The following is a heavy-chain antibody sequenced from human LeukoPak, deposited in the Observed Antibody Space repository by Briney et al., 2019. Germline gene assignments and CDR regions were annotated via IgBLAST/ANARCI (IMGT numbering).Heavy chain of an antibody. J-gene: IGHJ4*02. CDR1: GFSFSSYW. Sequence: PGGSLRLSCAASGFSFSSYWMSWVRQAPGKGPEWVANIKQDGGEKYHVDSVKGRFTISRDNAKNSLYLQMNGLRVEDTAVYYCAREDHSNYNYWGQGTLVTVSS. CDR3: AREDHSNYNY. CDR2: IKQDGGEK. V-gene: IGHV3-7*01. D-gene: IGHD4-11*01.